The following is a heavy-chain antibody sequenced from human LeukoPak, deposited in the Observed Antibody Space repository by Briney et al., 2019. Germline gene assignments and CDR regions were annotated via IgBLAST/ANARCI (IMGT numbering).Heavy chain of an antibody. Sequence: PGGSLRLSCAASGFTFSSYAMSWVRQAPGKGLEWVSAISGSGGSTYYADSVKGRFTISRDNSKNTLYLQMNSLRAEDTAVYYCAKESVRYSSSGEGQKWSQGTLVTVSS. J-gene: IGHJ4*02. V-gene: IGHV3-23*01. CDR3: AKESVRYSSSGEGQK. CDR2: ISGSGGST. CDR1: GFTFSSYA. D-gene: IGHD6-13*01.